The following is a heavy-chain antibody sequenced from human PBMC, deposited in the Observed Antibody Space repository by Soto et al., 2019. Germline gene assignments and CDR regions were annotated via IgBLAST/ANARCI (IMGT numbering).Heavy chain of an antibody. D-gene: IGHD1-1*01. Sequence: QVQLQQWGAGLLKPSETLSLTCAVYGGSFSGYYWSWIRQPPGKGLEWIGEINHSGSTNYNPSLKSRVTISVDTSKNQFSLKLSSVTAADTAVHYCARGSGLDRGNWFDPWGQGTLVTVSS. CDR3: ARGSGLDRGNWFDP. V-gene: IGHV4-34*01. J-gene: IGHJ5*02. CDR2: INHSGST. CDR1: GGSFSGYY.